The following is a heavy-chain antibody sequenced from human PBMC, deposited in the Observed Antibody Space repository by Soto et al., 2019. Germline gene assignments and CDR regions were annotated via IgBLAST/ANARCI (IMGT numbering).Heavy chain of an antibody. J-gene: IGHJ5*02. Sequence: QVQLQQWGAGLLKPSETLSLTCGVYGESFNGYYWTWIRQTPGKGLEWIGEIHHSGSTNYNPSLKSRVTMSVDTSRNQFSLKLSSVTAADTAVYYCARRCRMIRGVTSLRFDPWGQGTLVTVSS. V-gene: IGHV4-34*01. CDR1: GESFNGYY. CDR3: ARRCRMIRGVTSLRFDP. D-gene: IGHD3-10*01. CDR2: IHHSGST.